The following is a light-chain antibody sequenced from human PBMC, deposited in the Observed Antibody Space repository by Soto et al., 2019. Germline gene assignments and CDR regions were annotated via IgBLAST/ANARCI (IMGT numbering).Light chain of an antibody. V-gene: IGKV4-1*01. CDR3: QQYYSTPLT. CDR1: QSVLYTSNNKNY. Sequence: DIVMTQSPNSLAVSLGERATLNCKSSQSVLYTSNNKNYLAWYQQKPRQPPKLLIYWASTRASGVPDRFSGSGSGTDFTLTISSLQAEDVAVYYCQQYYSTPLTFGGGTKVEIK. J-gene: IGKJ4*01. CDR2: WAS.